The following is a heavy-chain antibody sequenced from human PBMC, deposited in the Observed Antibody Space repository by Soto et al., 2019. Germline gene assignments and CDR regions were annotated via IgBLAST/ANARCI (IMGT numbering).Heavy chain of an antibody. Sequence: SETLSLTCTFSDSSINDYYWSWTRQSPEKGLEWIAYGLRPGYTHYNPSLRSRLTISSDTSKNQFSLQLTSVTVADTAVYYCATSYGNAWYTYWGQGTQVTVS. V-gene: IGHV4-59*01. CDR2: GLRPGYT. J-gene: IGHJ4*02. CDR1: DSSINDYY. CDR3: ATSYGNAWYTY. D-gene: IGHD6-13*01.